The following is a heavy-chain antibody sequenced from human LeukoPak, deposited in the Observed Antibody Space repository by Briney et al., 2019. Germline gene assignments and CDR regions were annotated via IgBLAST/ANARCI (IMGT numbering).Heavy chain of an antibody. J-gene: IGHJ4*02. Sequence: PGGSLRLSCAASGFNFRKYVMTWVRQAPGKGLEWVSGINNHDGNTYNADSVKGRFFISRDDSKSTLYLQMNSLRAEDTAVYYCARDCYDSGSYGGISFDYWGQGTPVTVSS. D-gene: IGHD3-10*01. V-gene: IGHV3-23*01. CDR1: GFNFRKYV. CDR2: INNHDGNT. CDR3: ARDCYDSGSYGGISFDY.